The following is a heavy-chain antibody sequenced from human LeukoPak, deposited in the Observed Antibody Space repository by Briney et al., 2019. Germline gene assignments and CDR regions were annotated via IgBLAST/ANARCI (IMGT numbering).Heavy chain of an antibody. Sequence: PSETLSLTCSVSGDSISSYFWAWIRQPPGKGLEWIGYVCYNGTTNYNPSLRNRVAISIDTSKNQFSLKLNSATAAETAVYYCATSGGFNSPRHYWGQGTLVTVSS. CDR3: ATSGGFNSPRHY. CDR2: VCYNGTT. CDR1: GDSISSYF. J-gene: IGHJ4*02. D-gene: IGHD3-16*01. V-gene: IGHV4-59*01.